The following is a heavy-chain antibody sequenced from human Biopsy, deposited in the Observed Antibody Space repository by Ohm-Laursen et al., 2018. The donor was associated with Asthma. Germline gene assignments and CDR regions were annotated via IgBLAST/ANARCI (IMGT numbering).Heavy chain of an antibody. CDR3: ASPSSSREILYYYYNMDI. Sequence: GASVKVSCKASGYTFTDYGIAWVRQAPGQGLEWMGWSSAYNGHTKYAQKFQDRVTMTTDKSTNTAHMELRSLTSDDTAVYYCASPSSSREILYYYYNMDIWGQGTTVTV. D-gene: IGHD6-13*01. V-gene: IGHV1-18*04. CDR1: GYTFTDYG. CDR2: SSAYNGHT. J-gene: IGHJ6*02.